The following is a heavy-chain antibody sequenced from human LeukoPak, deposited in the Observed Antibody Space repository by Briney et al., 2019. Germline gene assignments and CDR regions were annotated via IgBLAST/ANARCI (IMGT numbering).Heavy chain of an antibody. CDR2: INPSGSIT. CDR1: GYTFSSYY. V-gene: IGHV1-46*01. CDR3: ARERDDYALDY. D-gene: IGHD4/OR15-4a*01. J-gene: IGHJ4*02. Sequence: GASVKVSCKASGYTFSSYYMHWVRQAPGQGLEWMGLINPSGSITSYAQKFQGRVTMTRDTSTSTVYMELSSLRSEDTAVYYCARERDDYALDYWGQGTLVTVSS.